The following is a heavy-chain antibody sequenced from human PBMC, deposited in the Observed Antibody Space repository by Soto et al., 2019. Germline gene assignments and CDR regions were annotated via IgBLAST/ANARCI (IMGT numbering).Heavy chain of an antibody. CDR3: AKDHGKSTMIVVVPTAFDY. D-gene: IGHD3-22*01. J-gene: IGHJ4*02. CDR2: ISGSGGST. Sequence: PGGSLRLSCAASGFTFSSYAMSWVRQAPGKGPEWVSAISGSGGSTYYADSVKGRFTISRDNSKNTLYLQMNSLRAEDTAVYYCAKDHGKSTMIVVVPTAFDYWGQGTLVTVSS. V-gene: IGHV3-23*01. CDR1: GFTFSSYA.